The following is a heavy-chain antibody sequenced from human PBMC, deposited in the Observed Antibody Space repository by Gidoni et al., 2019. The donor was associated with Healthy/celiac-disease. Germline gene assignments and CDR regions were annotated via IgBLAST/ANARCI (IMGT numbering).Heavy chain of an antibody. CDR3: ARERRNFRIQLWLNYFDY. J-gene: IGHJ4*02. Sequence: VQLQQWGAGLLKPSETLSLPCAVYGGSFGGYYWCGIRQPPGKGREWSGEINHSGSTNYNPSLKSRVTIAVDTSKNHFSLKLSSVTAADTAVYYGARERRNFRIQLWLNYFDYWGQGTLVTVSS. D-gene: IGHD5-18*01. CDR2: INHSGST. CDR1: GGSFGGYY. V-gene: IGHV4-34*01.